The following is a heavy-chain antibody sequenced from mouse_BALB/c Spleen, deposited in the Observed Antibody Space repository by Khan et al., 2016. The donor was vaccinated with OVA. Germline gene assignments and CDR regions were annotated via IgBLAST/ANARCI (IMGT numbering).Heavy chain of an antibody. D-gene: IGHD3-1*01. CDR3: ARGGYSVFAY. CDR2: IFPGSGST. Sequence: QVQLQQSGPELVKPGASVKMSCKASGYTFTDYVINWVKQRTGQGLEWIGDIFPGSGSTYYNENFKGKAKLTADKSSTTAYMQLSSLTFEDSAVYFCARGGYSVFAYWGQGTLVTVSA. J-gene: IGHJ3*01. V-gene: IGHV1-77*01. CDR1: GYTFTDYV.